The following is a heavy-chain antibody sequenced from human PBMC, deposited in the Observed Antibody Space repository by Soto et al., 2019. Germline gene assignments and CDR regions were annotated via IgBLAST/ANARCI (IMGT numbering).Heavy chain of an antibody. V-gene: IGHV3-21*01. CDR1: GFTFSSYS. D-gene: IGHD3-3*01. CDR3: AREGRFLEWRDYYYYYMDV. J-gene: IGHJ6*03. CDR2: ISSSSSYI. Sequence: NPGGSLRLSCAASGFTFSSYSMNWVRQAPGKGLEWVSSISSSSSYIYYADSVKGRFTISRDNAKNSLYLQMNSLRAEDTAVYYCAREGRFLEWRDYYYYYMDVWGKGTTVTVSS.